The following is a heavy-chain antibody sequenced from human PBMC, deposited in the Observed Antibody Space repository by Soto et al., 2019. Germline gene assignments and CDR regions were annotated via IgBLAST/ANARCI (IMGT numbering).Heavy chain of an antibody. CDR2: INQSGIT. J-gene: IGHJ5*02. CDR3: ARDDRSGWYRWFDP. Sequence: SETLSLTCAVYGWSFSGYYWTWIRQPPGKGLEWIGEINQSGITNYNPSLKSRVTISVDKSKNQFSLKLSSVTAADTAVYYCARDDRSGWYRWFDPWGQGTLVTVS. D-gene: IGHD6-19*01. CDR1: GWSFSGYY. V-gene: IGHV4-34*01.